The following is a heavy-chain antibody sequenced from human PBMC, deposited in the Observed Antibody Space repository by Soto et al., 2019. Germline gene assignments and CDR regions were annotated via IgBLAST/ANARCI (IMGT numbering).Heavy chain of an antibody. D-gene: IGHD2-2*01. Sequence: ASVKVSCKASGYTFTSYDINWARQATGQGLEWMGWMNPNSGNTGYAQKFQGRVTMTRNTSISTAYMELSSLRSEDTAVYYCAREQSVPAAIKVYYGMDVWGQGTTVTVSS. J-gene: IGHJ6*02. CDR3: AREQSVPAAIKVYYGMDV. V-gene: IGHV1-8*01. CDR1: GYTFTSYD. CDR2: MNPNSGNT.